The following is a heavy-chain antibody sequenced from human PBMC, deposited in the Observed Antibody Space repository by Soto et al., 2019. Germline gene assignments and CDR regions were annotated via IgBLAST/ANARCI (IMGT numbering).Heavy chain of an antibody. CDR1: GFTFSSYA. V-gene: IGHV3-30-3*01. J-gene: IGHJ4*02. CDR3: ARDLTGGAADYYFDS. D-gene: IGHD6-13*01. CDR2: ISYVGNDK. Sequence: GGSLRLSCAASGFTFSSYAMHWVRQAPGKGLEWVAVISYVGNDKYYADSVKGRFTISRDNSKNTLYLQMNSLRAEDTSVYYCARDLTGGAADYYFDSWGQGTLVTVYS.